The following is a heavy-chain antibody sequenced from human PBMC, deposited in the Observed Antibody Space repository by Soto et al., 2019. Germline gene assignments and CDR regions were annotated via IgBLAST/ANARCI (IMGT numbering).Heavy chain of an antibody. V-gene: IGHV4-59*01. CDR3: ARDHKEAFDS. CDR1: GGSISSYF. CDR2: MYFNEST. Sequence: LSLTCTVSGGSISSYFLTWIRQAPGKGLEWIGYMYFNESTDYNPSLKSRVTISLDTSKSLFSLKLNSVTAADTAVYYCARDHKEAFDSWGKGTMITVSS. J-gene: IGHJ3*02.